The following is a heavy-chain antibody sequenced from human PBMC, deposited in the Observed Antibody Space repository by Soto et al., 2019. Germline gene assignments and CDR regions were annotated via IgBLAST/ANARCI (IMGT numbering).Heavy chain of an antibody. V-gene: IGHV1-18*01. Sequence: VHLVQSGAEVKKPGASVKVSCKASGYTFNRYGISWVRQAPGQGLEWMGWISVYNGNTNFEQRFQGRLTLTTDTSTTTAYMELRSLRSDDTAVYYCARERLWELPESRYYNYYGMDVWGQGTTVTVSS. J-gene: IGHJ6*02. CDR3: ARERLWELPESRYYNYYGMDV. CDR2: ISVYNGNT. CDR1: GYTFNRYG. D-gene: IGHD3-10*01.